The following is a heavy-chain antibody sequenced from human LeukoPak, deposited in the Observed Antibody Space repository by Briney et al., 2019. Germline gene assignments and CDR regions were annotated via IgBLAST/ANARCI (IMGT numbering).Heavy chain of an antibody. Sequence: SETLSLTCTVSGGSISSYYWSWIRQPPGKGLEWIGYIYYSGSTNYNPSLKSRVTISVDTSKNQFSLKLSSGTAADTAVYYCARHRSTTVGGFDYWGQGTLVTVSS. V-gene: IGHV4-59*08. CDR3: ARHRSTTVGGFDY. CDR1: GGSISSYY. D-gene: IGHD4-23*01. J-gene: IGHJ4*02. CDR2: IYYSGST.